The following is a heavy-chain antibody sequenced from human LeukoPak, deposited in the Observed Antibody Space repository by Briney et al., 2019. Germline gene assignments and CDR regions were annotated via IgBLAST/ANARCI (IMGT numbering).Heavy chain of an antibody. Sequence: GGSLRLSCATSRFTFSSYSMNWVRQATGKGLEWVSSVSSSGSSIYYADSVQGRFTISRDNAKNSLYLQMSSLRAEDTAVYYCARGPLRGDRVYDRFDYWGQGTQVTVSS. CDR1: RFTFSSYS. J-gene: IGHJ4*02. CDR2: VSSSGSSI. D-gene: IGHD5/OR15-5a*01. CDR3: ARGPLRGDRVYDRFDY. V-gene: IGHV3-21*01.